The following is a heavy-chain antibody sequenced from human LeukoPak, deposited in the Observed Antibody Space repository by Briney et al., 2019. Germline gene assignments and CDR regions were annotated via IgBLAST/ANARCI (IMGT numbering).Heavy chain of an antibody. CDR3: ATDPVGYCNANGCYSVDY. Sequence: ASVKVSCRVSGYTLTELSMHWVRQAPGKGLEWMGGFDPEHGETVYAQKFQGRLTMTEDTSTHTAYMELSSLRSDDTAVYYCATDPVGYCNANGCYSVDYWGQGTLVTVSS. CDR1: GYTLTELS. V-gene: IGHV1-24*01. CDR2: FDPEHGET. J-gene: IGHJ4*02. D-gene: IGHD2-15*01.